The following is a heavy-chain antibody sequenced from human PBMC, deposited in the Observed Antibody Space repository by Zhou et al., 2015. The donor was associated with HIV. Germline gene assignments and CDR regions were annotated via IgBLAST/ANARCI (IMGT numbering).Heavy chain of an antibody. D-gene: IGHD3-10*01. CDR3: ARAGAYYGSGSYFDY. CDR2: IVPVFRTT. J-gene: IGHJ4*02. Sequence: QVQLVQSGAEMKKPGSSVRVSCRSSGGPFRTYSISWVRQAPGQGLEWMGGIVPVFRTTYYAQKFQGRLTINADESTSTVYMDLSSLTSDDTAVYFCARAGAYYGSGSYFDYWAREPSSPSP. V-gene: IGHV1-69*01. CDR1: GGPFRTYS.